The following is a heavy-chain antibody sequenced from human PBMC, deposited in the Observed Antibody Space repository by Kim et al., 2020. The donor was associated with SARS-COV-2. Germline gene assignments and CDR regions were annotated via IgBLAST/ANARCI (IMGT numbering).Heavy chain of an antibody. CDR1: GFTFSSYA. Sequence: GGSLRLSCAASGFTFSSYAMHWVRQAPGKGLEWVAVISYDGSNKYYADSVKGRFTISRDNSKNTLYLQMNSLRAEDTAVYYCARDREEVLLWFGEVLFGYFDYWGQGTLVTVSS. CDR3: ARDREEVLLWFGEVLFGYFDY. J-gene: IGHJ4*02. CDR2: ISYDGSNK. D-gene: IGHD3-10*01. V-gene: IGHV3-30*04.